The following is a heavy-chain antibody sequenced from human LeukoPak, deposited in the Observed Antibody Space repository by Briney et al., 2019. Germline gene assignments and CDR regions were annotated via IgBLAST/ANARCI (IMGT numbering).Heavy chain of an antibody. V-gene: IGHV3-30-3*01. D-gene: IGHD2-21*01. CDR1: GFTFSSYA. J-gene: IGHJ4*02. CDR2: ISYDGSNK. CDR3: ARDGGDCFD. Sequence: GGSLRLSCAASGFTFSSYAMHWVRQAPGKGLEWVTVISYDGSNKYYADSVKGRFTISRDNSKNTPYLQMNSLRAEDTAVYYCARDGGDCFDWGQGTLVTVSS.